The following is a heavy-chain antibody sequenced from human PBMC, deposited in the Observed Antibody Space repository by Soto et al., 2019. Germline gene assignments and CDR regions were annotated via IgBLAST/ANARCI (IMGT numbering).Heavy chain of an antibody. CDR1: GFTFSIYA. D-gene: IGHD2-15*01. CDR3: ARRDFYCRGRNCFSGDYAMDV. V-gene: IGHV3-30*04. J-gene: IGHJ6*02. CDR2: ISFDGKNI. Sequence: QVQLVESGGGVVQPGSSLRLYCTASGFTFSIYAMHWVRQAPGKGLEWVSIISFDGKNIDYARSVRGRFTISRDNSQNKLYLQMDSLRTEDTAVYYCARRDFYCRGRNCFSGDYAMDVWGQGTTVTVSS.